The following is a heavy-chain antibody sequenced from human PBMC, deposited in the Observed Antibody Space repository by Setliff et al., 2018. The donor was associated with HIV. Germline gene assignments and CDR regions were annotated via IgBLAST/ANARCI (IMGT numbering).Heavy chain of an antibody. D-gene: IGHD3-10*01. Sequence: PSETLSLTCTVSGGSIRNEDYFWSWIRQPAGKGLEWIGRFYTSGSTNYNPPFKSRVTISEGTSENQFSLKLTSGTAADTAIYDWAGGGGRVGRGLIGMYYFDYWGQGILVTVSS. CDR3: AGGGGRVGRGLIGMYYFDY. CDR1: GGSIRNEDYF. CDR2: FYTSGST. J-gene: IGHJ4*02. V-gene: IGHV4-4*07.